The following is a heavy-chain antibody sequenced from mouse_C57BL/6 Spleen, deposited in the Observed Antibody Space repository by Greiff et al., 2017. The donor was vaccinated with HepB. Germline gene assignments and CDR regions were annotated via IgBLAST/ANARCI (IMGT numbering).Heavy chain of an antibody. CDR2: INSDGGST. D-gene: IGHD2-1*01. V-gene: IGHV5-2*01. CDR1: EYEFPSHD. J-gene: IGHJ2*01. CDR3: ARQGGTTPSYFDY. Sequence: EVKLMESGGGLVQPGESLKLSCESNEYEFPSHDMSWVRKTPEKRLELVAAINSDGGSTYYPDTMERRFIISRDNTKKTLYLQMSSLRSEDTALYYCARQGGTTPSYFDYWGQGTTLTVSS.